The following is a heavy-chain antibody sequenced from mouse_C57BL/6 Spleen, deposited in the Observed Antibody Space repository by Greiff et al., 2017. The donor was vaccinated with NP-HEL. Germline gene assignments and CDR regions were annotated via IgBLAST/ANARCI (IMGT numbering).Heavy chain of an antibody. J-gene: IGHJ4*01. CDR1: GYTFTTYP. V-gene: IGHV1-47*01. D-gene: IGHD2-4*01. Sequence: VQRVESGAELVKPGASVKMSCKASGYTFTTYPIEWMKQNHGKSLEWIGNFHPYNDDTKYNEKFKGKATLTVEKSSSTVYLELSRLTSDDSAVYYCARRSPYDYRAMDYWGQGTSVTVSS. CDR2: FHPYNDDT. CDR3: ARRSPYDYRAMDY.